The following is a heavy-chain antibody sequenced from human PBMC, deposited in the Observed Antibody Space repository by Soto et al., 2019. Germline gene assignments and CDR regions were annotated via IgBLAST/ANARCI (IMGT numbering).Heavy chain of an antibody. CDR3: ARETNDYDYVWGSPPGGNWFYP. CDR1: GFTFSSYA. CDR2: ISYDGSNK. V-gene: IGHV3-30-3*01. J-gene: IGHJ5*02. Sequence: GGSLRLSCAASGFTFSSYAMHWVRQAPGKGLEWVAVISYDGSNKYYADSVKGRFTISRDNSKNTLYLQMNSLRAEDTAVYYCARETNDYDYVWGSPPGGNWFYPWGQGTLVTVSS. D-gene: IGHD3-16*01.